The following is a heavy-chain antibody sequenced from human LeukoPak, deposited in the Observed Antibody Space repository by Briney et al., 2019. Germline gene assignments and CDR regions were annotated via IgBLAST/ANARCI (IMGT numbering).Heavy chain of an antibody. CDR1: GFTFSNYN. V-gene: IGHV3-48*01. D-gene: IGHD1-7*01. Sequence: GGSLRLSCAASGFTFSNYNMIWVRQAPGKGLEWASYITSSSTTIYYAESVKGRFTISRDNAKNSLFLQMNSLRAEDTAVYYCARESRELRLNYYYYYYMDVWGKGTTVTVSS. CDR2: ITSSSTTI. J-gene: IGHJ6*03. CDR3: ARESRELRLNYYYYYYMDV.